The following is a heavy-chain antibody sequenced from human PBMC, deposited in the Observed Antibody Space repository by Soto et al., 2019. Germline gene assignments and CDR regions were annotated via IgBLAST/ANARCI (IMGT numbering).Heavy chain of an antibody. D-gene: IGHD2-2*01. CDR3: ASPLGYCTSTNCYEDY. Sequence: PSETLSLTCTVSGGSISSSSFYWGWIRQPPGQGLEWIGSIYYSGNTYYNPSLKSRVTISVDTSKNQFSLKLSSVTAADTAVYYCASPLGYCTSTNCYEDYWGQGTLVTVSS. J-gene: IGHJ4*02. V-gene: IGHV4-39*01. CDR2: IYYSGNT. CDR1: GGSISSSSFY.